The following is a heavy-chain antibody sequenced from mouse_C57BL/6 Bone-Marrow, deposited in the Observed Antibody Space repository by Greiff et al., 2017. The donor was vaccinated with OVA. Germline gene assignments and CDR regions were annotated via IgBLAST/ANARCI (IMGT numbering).Heavy chain of an antibody. CDR3: ARRRTLFAY. V-gene: IGHV1-26*01. J-gene: IGHJ3*01. CDR2: INPNNGGT. CDR1: GYTFTDYY. Sequence: EVKLQQSGPELVKPGASVKISCKASGYTFTDYYMNWVKQSHGKSLEWIGDINPNNGGTSYNQKFKGKATLTVDKSSSTAYMELRSLTSEDSAVYYCARRRTLFAYWGQGTLVTVSA.